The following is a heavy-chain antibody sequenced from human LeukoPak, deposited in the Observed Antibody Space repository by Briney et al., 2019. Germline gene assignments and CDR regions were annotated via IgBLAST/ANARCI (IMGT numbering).Heavy chain of an antibody. CDR3: ARDYYGSGSYSGYFDY. V-gene: IGHV4-31*03. CDR2: IYYSGST. Sequence: SSETLSLTCTVSGGSISSGDYYWSWIRQHPEKGLEWIGYIYYSGSTYYNPSLKSRVTISVDTSKNQFSLKLSSVTAADTAVYYCARDYYGSGSYSGYFDYWGQGTLVTVSS. CDR1: GGSISSGDYY. D-gene: IGHD3-10*01. J-gene: IGHJ4*02.